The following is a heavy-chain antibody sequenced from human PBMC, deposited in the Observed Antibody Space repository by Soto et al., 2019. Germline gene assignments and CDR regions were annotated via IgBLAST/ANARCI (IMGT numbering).Heavy chain of an antibody. V-gene: IGHV4-4*07. CDR1: VDSITTYY. CDR2: IDASGNT. J-gene: IGHJ6*02. D-gene: IGHD1-1*01. Sequence: PSETLSLTCTVSVDSITTYYWNWIRQPAGKGLEWIGRIDASGNTNYNPSLNSRVTLSVDTSKKQFSLKLTSVTAAHTAVYYCARFSNNWFQTEGMDVWGQGTTVTVSS. CDR3: ARFSNNWFQTEGMDV.